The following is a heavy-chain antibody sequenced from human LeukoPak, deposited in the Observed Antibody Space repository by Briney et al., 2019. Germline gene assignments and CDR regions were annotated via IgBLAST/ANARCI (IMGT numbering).Heavy chain of an antibody. Sequence: ASAKVSYKTSGYTFTNYGVTWVRQAPGQGLEWMGWISGYNGNTNYAQKFQGRVTITTDTSTSTAYMELRSLRSDDTAVYYCARTCASSNCYSPYWGQGTLVTVSS. V-gene: IGHV1-18*01. D-gene: IGHD2/OR15-2a*01. CDR1: GYTFTNYG. CDR2: ISGYNGNT. J-gene: IGHJ4*02. CDR3: ARTCASSNCYSPY.